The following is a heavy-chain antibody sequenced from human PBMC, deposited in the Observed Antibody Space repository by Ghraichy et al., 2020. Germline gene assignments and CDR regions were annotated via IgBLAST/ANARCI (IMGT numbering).Heavy chain of an antibody. CDR3: ARGGSLGTSNWYDWYFDR. CDR1: GLTFSISD. V-gene: IGHV3-13*01. D-gene: IGHD6-13*01. J-gene: IGHJ2*01. CDR2: IGGGGDS. Sequence: GGSLRLSCVASGLTFSISDMHWVRQGTGKGLEWVSAIGGGGDSYYSDSVRGRFTISRDNAKNSLYLQMNGLGGGDTAVYYCARGGSLGTSNWYDWYFDRWGRGTLGTVSS.